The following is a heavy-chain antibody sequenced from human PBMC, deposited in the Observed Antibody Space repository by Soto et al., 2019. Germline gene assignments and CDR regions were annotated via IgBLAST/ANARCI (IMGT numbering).Heavy chain of an antibody. CDR2: IYYSGST. V-gene: IGHV4-59*01. CDR1: GGSISSYY. J-gene: IGHJ3*02. CDR3: ARVTYDFWSGYSHDALYI. Sequence: SETLSLTCTVSGGSISSYYWSWIRQPPGKGLEWIGYIYYSGSTNYNPSLKSRVTISVDTSKNQFSLKLSSVTAADTAVYYCARVTYDFWSGYSHDALYIWGQGTMVPVSS. D-gene: IGHD3-3*01.